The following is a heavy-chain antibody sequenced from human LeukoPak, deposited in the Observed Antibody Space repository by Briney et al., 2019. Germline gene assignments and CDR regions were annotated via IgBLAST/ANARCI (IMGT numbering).Heavy chain of an antibody. D-gene: IGHD4-23*01. J-gene: IGHJ4*02. CDR2: IWYDGSNK. CDR3: AREQALFYGGNSFLPDY. V-gene: IGHV3-33*01. CDR1: GFTFSSYG. Sequence: GGSLRLSCAASGFTFSSYGMHWVRQAPGKGLEWVAVIWYDGSNKYYADSVKGRFTISRDNSKNTLYLQMNSLRAEDTAVYYWAREQALFYGGNSFLPDYWGRGTLVTVSS.